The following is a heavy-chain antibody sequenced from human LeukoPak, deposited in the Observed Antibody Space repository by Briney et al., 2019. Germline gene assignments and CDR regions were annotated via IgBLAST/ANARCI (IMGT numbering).Heavy chain of an antibody. CDR3: ARDNLDCTNGVCMSNWFYP. Sequence: ASVKVSCKASGYTFTSYYMHWVRQAPGQGLEWMGIINPSSGSTSYAQKFQGRVTMTRDTSTSTVYMELSSLRSEDTAVYYCARDNLDCTNGVCMSNWFYPWGQGTLVTVSS. V-gene: IGHV1-46*01. CDR1: GYTFTSYY. D-gene: IGHD2-8*01. J-gene: IGHJ5*02. CDR2: INPSSGST.